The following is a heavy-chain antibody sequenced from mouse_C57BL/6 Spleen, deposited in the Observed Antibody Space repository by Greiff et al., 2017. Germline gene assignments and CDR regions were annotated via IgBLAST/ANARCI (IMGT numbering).Heavy chain of an antibody. V-gene: IGHV5-16*01. CDR2: INYDGSST. CDR1: GFTFSDYY. J-gene: IGHJ4*01. CDR3: ARGGELRSYYYAMDY. Sequence: DVHLVESEGGLVQPGSSMKLSCTASGFTFSDYYMAWVRQVPEKGLEWVANINYDGSSTYYLDSLKSRFIISRDNAKNILYLQMSSLKSEDTATYYGARGGELRSYYYAMDYWGQGTSVTVSS. D-gene: IGHD1-1*01.